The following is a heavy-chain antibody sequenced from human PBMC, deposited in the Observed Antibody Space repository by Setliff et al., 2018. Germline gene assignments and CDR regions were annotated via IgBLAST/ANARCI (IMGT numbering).Heavy chain of an antibody. Sequence: PSETLSLTCAIYGQSFSDYYWSWVRQPPGKGLEWIGEIYHSGSTDYNPSLKSRVTISVDTSKNQFSLKLGSVTAADTAVYYCARDRQYCSSPTCYSSYFYYYGMDVWGQGTTVTVSS. CDR3: ARDRQYCSSPTCYSSYFYYYGMDV. CDR1: GQSFSDYY. V-gene: IGHV4-34*01. J-gene: IGHJ6*02. D-gene: IGHD2-2*02. CDR2: IYHSGST.